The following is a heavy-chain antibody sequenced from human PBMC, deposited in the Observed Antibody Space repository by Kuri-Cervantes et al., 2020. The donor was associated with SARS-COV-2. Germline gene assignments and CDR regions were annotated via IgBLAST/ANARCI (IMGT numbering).Heavy chain of an antibody. D-gene: IGHD4-17*01. Sequence: GESLKISCAASGFTFSSYAMHWVRQAPGKGLEWVSSISSSSSYIYYADSVKGRFTISRDNSKNTLHLQMNSPRSEDTAVYYCARDFRSATGPGYWGQGTRVTVSS. CDR2: ISSSSSYI. V-gene: IGHV3-21*01. CDR3: ARDFRSATGPGY. J-gene: IGHJ4*02. CDR1: GFTFSSYA.